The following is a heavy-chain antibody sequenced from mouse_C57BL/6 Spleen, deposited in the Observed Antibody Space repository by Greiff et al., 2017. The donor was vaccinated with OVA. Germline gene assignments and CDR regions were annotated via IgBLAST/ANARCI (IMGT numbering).Heavy chain of an antibody. J-gene: IGHJ2*01. D-gene: IGHD4-1*01. CDR1: GYAFSSSW. CDR3: ASGTGTVDY. Sequence: VKLQQSGPELVKPGASVKISCKASGYAFSSSWMNWVKQRPGKGLEWIGRIYPGDGDTNYNGKFKGKATLTADNSSSTAYMQLSSLTSEDSAVYFCASGTGTVDYWGQGTTLTVSS. V-gene: IGHV1-82*01. CDR2: IYPGDGDT.